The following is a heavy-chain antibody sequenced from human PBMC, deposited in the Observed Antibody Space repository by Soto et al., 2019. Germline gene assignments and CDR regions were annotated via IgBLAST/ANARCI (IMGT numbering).Heavy chain of an antibody. CDR1: GGSISSNYW. Sequence: QVQLQESGPGLVKPSGTLSLTCAVSGGSISSNYWWSWVHQPPGKGLEWIGEIYHSGSTNYNPSLKSRATLSVDXXKTQFSLKLSSVTAADTAVYYCARVSGSYYYGMDVWGQGTTVTVSS. J-gene: IGHJ6*02. CDR3: ARVSGSYYYGMDV. CDR2: IYHSGST. V-gene: IGHV4-4*02. D-gene: IGHD1-26*01.